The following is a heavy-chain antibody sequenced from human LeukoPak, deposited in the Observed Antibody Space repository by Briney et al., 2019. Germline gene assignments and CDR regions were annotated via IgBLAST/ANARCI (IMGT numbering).Heavy chain of an antibody. Sequence: GGSLRLSCAASGFTFSSYAMSWVRQAPGKGLEWVSAISGSGGSTYYADSVKGRFTISRDNSKNTLYLQMNSLRAEDTAVYYCARDNSFGRAHEGIDYWGQGTLVTVSS. J-gene: IGHJ4*02. CDR3: ARDNSFGRAHEGIDY. CDR1: GFTFSSYA. V-gene: IGHV3-23*01. D-gene: IGHD1-26*01. CDR2: ISGSGGST.